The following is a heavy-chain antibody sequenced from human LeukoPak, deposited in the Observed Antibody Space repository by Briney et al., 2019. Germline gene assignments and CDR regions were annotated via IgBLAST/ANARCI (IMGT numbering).Heavy chain of an antibody. Sequence: PSETLPLTCTVSGGSTSSYYWSWIRQPPGKGLEWIGYVYDSGSTNYNPSLKSRVTISLDTSKNQFSLKLSSVTAADTAVYYCARDRGIVGALDGMDVWGQGTTVTVSS. J-gene: IGHJ6*02. CDR3: ARDRGIVGALDGMDV. V-gene: IGHV4-59*01. D-gene: IGHD1-26*01. CDR2: VYDSGST. CDR1: GGSTSSYY.